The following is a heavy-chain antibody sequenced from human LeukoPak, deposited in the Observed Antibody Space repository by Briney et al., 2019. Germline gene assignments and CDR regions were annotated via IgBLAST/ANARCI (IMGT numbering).Heavy chain of an antibody. CDR1: GYTFTSYG. D-gene: IGHD6-19*01. CDR2: ISAYNGNT. V-gene: IGHV1-18*01. J-gene: IGHJ4*02. CDR3: ARVSPGYSSGWCFDY. Sequence: GASVKVSCKASGYTFTSYGISWVRQAPGQGLEWMGWISAYNGNTNYAQKLQGRVTMTTDTSTSTAYMELRSLRSDDPAVYYCARVSPGYSSGWCFDYWGQGTLVTVSS.